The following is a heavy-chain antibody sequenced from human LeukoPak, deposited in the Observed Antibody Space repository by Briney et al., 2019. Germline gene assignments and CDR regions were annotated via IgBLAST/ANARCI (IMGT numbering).Heavy chain of an antibody. CDR1: GFSFSTYA. Sequence: GGSLRLSCAASGFSFSTYAMNWVRQAPGKRLEWVSSITATGRDTYYALSVKGRITISRDNSKNTLYLQMNSLRAEDTAVYYCARVIAAAGYFDYWGQGTLVTVSS. V-gene: IGHV3-23*01. CDR3: ARVIAAAGYFDY. D-gene: IGHD6-13*01. J-gene: IGHJ4*02. CDR2: ITATGRDT.